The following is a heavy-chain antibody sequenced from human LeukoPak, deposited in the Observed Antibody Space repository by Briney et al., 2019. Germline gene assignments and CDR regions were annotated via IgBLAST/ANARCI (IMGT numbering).Heavy chain of an antibody. CDR1: GYTFTGYY. CDR2: INPNSGGT. CDR3: ARNSEYSSFPFDY. J-gene: IGHJ4*02. Sequence: ASVKVSCKASGYTFTGYYLHWVRQAPGQGLEWMGWINPNSGGTNYAQKFQGRVTMTRDTSISTAYMELSRLRSDDTAVYYCARNSEYSSFPFDYWGQGTLVTVSS. V-gene: IGHV1-2*02. D-gene: IGHD6-6*01.